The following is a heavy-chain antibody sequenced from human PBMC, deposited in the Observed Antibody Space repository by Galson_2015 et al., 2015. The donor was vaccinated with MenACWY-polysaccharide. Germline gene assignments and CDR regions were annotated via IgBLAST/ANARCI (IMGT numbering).Heavy chain of an antibody. D-gene: IGHD7-27*01. CDR1: GGSISSHF. Sequence: TLSLTCTVSGGSISSHFWTWIRPSPGKGLEWIGYMSFSGFTKYNPSLTSRVTMSADTSKNQFSLRLTSLTDADTAVYYCARIPTGGGSSGWFDPWGQGTLVTVSS. V-gene: IGHV4-59*11. CDR2: MSFSGFT. J-gene: IGHJ5*02. CDR3: ARIPTGGGSSGWFDP.